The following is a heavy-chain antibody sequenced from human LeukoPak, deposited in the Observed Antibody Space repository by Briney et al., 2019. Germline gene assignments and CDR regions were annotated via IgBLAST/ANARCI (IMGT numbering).Heavy chain of an antibody. V-gene: IGHV3-30*18. J-gene: IGHJ4*02. CDR3: AKVQRCANGPGGYYNGVDY. Sequence: GESLSLTCAASGFTFSSYYLNWVRQAPGKGLEGVAVITYDGSNKYYTDLVRRRITISSNTSKHMLLQLMNVMRADDAAVYCCAKVQRCANGPGGYYNGVDYWGQGALVTVSS. CDR2: ITYDGSNK. CDR1: GFTFSSYY. D-gene: IGHD3-10*01.